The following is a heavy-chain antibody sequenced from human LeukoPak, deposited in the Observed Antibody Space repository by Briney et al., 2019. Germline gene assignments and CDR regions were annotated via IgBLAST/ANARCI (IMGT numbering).Heavy chain of an antibody. CDR2: ISSSSSTI. CDR1: GFTFSSDS. Sequence: PGGSLRLSCAASGFTFSSDSMNWVRQAPGKGLEWVSYISSSSSTIYYADSVKGRFTISRDNAKNSLYLQMNSLRDEDTAVYYCAREARGGSYWVYDYWGQGTLVTVSS. D-gene: IGHD1-26*01. CDR3: AREARGGSYWVYDY. V-gene: IGHV3-48*02. J-gene: IGHJ4*02.